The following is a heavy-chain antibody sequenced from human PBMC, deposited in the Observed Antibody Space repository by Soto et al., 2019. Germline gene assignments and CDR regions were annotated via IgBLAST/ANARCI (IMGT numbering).Heavy chain of an antibody. CDR2: MNPRSGFR. V-gene: IGHV1-8*02. Sequence: ASVKVSCKTSGYTFSDYDINWMRQATGQGPEWMGWMNPRSGFRGYAQKFEGRVTMTTDTSIDTAYMQLSSLRSDDTAVYYCARGWGTGYCHVTSCNNWFGPWGHGTLVTVSS. J-gene: IGHJ5*02. CDR1: GYTFSDYD. CDR3: ARGWGTGYCHVTSCNNWFGP. D-gene: IGHD2-15*01.